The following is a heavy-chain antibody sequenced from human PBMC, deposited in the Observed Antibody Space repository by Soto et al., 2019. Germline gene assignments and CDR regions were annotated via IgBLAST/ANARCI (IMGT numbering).Heavy chain of an antibody. CDR1: GDTFNFYT. V-gene: IGHV1-69*02. Sequence: QVQLVQSGADVQRPGSSMRVSCKASGDTFNFYTINWVRQAPGQGLQWMGRINPILSMSNYAPRFQGRVTMTADKSTSTVYMELSSLRSEDTAMYYCATSYGSGYRAFDSWGQGALVTVSS. CDR2: INPILSMS. CDR3: ATSYGSGYRAFDS. D-gene: IGHD3-10*01. J-gene: IGHJ4*02.